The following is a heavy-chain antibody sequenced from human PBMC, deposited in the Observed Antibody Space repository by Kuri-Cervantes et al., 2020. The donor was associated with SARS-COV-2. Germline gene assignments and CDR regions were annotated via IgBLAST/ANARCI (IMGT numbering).Heavy chain of an antibody. Sequence: LSLTCAASGFTFSSFWMHWVRQAPGKGLVWVSRINSDGSSTAYADSVKGRFTVSRDNAKNTLDLQMNSLRAEDTAVYYCASDPLYCSRTSCYSGEYGMDVWGQGTTVTVSS. D-gene: IGHD2-2*01. CDR2: INSDGSST. CDR3: ASDPLYCSRTSCYSGEYGMDV. J-gene: IGHJ6*02. CDR1: GFTFSSFW. V-gene: IGHV3-74*03.